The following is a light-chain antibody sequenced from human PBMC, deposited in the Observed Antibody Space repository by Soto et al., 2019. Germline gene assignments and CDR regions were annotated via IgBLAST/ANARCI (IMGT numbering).Light chain of an antibody. Sequence: DMQMTQSPSSLSASVGDRVTITCRASQTISNYLHWYQYRPGIAPNPLIYAASTLHSAVPSRFSGSGSGTEFSLTISSLQPEDFAHYYCLQTYNFPYTFGQGTKLEI. CDR1: QTISNY. CDR3: LQTYNFPYT. CDR2: AAS. V-gene: IGKV1-39*01. J-gene: IGKJ2*01.